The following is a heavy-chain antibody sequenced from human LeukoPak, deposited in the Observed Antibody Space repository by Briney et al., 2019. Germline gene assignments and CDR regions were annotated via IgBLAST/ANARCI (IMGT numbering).Heavy chain of an antibody. CDR2: IYHSGST. V-gene: IGHV4-38-2*01. Sequence: SETLSLTCAVSGYSISSGYYWGWIRQPPGKGLEWIGSIYHSGSTYYNPSLKSRVTISVDTSKHQFSLKLSSVTAADTAVYYCARRQWLRYFDYWGQGTLVTVSS. CDR3: ARRQWLRYFDY. CDR1: GYSISSGYY. J-gene: IGHJ4*02. D-gene: IGHD6-19*01.